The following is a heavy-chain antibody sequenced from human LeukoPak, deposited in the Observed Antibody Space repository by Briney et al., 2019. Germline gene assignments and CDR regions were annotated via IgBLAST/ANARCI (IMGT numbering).Heavy chain of an antibody. J-gene: IGHJ3*02. Sequence: GGSLRLSCEASGFTFSSYAMNWVRQAPGRGLEWLASISGDGVTTNYTDSPKGRFTISRENSKNTLYLQMSSLTAEDTAVYYCVKGGWGSVSDIWGQGTMVTVS. D-gene: IGHD2-21*01. CDR1: GFTFSSYA. CDR3: VKGGWGSVSDI. CDR2: ISGDGVTT. V-gene: IGHV3-23*01.